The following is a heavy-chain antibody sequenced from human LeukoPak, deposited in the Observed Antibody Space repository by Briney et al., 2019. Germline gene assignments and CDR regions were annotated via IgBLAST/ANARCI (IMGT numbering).Heavy chain of an antibody. Sequence: ASVKVSCKASGYTFTSYYMHWVRQAPGQGLEWMGIINPSGGSTSYAQKFQGRVTMTRDTSTSTVYMELSSLRSEDTAVYYCASRILEMATIDYYGMDVWSQGTTVTVSS. CDR1: GYTFTSYY. CDR3: ASRILEMATIDYYGMDV. V-gene: IGHV1-46*01. J-gene: IGHJ6*02. D-gene: IGHD5-24*01. CDR2: INPSGGST.